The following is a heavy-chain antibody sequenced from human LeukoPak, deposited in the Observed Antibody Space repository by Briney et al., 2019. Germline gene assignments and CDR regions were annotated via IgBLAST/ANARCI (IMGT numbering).Heavy chain of an antibody. D-gene: IGHD3/OR15-3a*01. V-gene: IGHV1-2*06. Sequence: ASVKVSCKASGYTFTGYYMHWVRQAPGQGLEWMGRINPNSGGTNYAQKFQGRVTMTRDTSISTAYMELSRLRSEDTAVYYCARDLDASLLGFDYWGQGTLVTVSS. CDR2: INPNSGGT. J-gene: IGHJ4*02. CDR1: GYTFTGYY. CDR3: ARDLDASLLGFDY.